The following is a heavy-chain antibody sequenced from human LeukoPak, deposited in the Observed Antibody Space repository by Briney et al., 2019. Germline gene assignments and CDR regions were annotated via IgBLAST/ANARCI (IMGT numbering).Heavy chain of an antibody. Sequence: GGSLRLSCADSGFTFSGYEMNWVRQAPGKGLEWISYISSSSSTIYYADSVKGRFTISRDNAKNSLYLQMDSLRVEDTAIYYCARDPRTVRIWGQGTLVTVSS. D-gene: IGHD1-1*01. CDR3: ARDPRTVRI. CDR1: GFTFSGYE. J-gene: IGHJ4*02. V-gene: IGHV3-48*03. CDR2: ISSSSSTI.